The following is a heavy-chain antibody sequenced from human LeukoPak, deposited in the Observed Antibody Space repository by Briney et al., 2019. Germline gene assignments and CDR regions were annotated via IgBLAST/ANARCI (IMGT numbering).Heavy chain of an antibody. CDR3: ARDLEGYHYGSGNYPQ. CDR2: INPNSGGT. D-gene: IGHD3-10*01. J-gene: IGHJ4*02. V-gene: IGHV1-2*02. Sequence: ASVKVSCKASGYTFTGYYIHWLRQAPGQGLEWMGFINPNSGGTNYAQKFQGRVTMTRDTSISTAYMELSSLASDDTAVYYCARDLEGYHYGSGNYPQWGQGTLITVSS. CDR1: GYTFTGYY.